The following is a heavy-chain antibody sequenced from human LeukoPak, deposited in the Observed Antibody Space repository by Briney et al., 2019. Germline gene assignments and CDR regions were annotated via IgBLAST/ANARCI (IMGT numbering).Heavy chain of an antibody. CDR2: IYPGDSDT. CDR1: GYRFTSYW. D-gene: IGHD4-17*01. CDR3: ARASMTTVTAFDY. Sequence: GESLKISCKGSGYRFTSYWIGWVRPMPGKGLEWMGIIYPGDSDTRYSPSFQGQVTISADKSITTAYLQWSSLKASDTAMYYCARASMTTVTAFDYWGQGTLVTVSS. J-gene: IGHJ4*02. V-gene: IGHV5-51*01.